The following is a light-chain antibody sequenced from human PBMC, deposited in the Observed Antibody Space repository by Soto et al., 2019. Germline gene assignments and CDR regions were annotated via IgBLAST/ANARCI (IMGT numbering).Light chain of an antibody. Sequence: IVLTQSPGTLSLSPWERATLSCRASQSVSNNYLAWYQQRPGQAPRLLIYGASNRATGIPDRFSGSGSGTEFTPTISSLQSEDFAVYYCQQYSNWPPITFGQGTRLEIK. CDR3: QQYSNWPPIT. CDR2: GAS. J-gene: IGKJ5*01. V-gene: IGKV3-20*01. CDR1: QSVSNNY.